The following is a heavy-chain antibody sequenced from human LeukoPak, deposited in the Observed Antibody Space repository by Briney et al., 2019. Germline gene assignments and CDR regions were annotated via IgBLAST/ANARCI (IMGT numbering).Heavy chain of an antibody. J-gene: IGHJ4*02. V-gene: IGHV3-23*01. CDR2: ISGSGGST. D-gene: IGHD3-3*01. Sequence: GGSLRLSCAACGFTFSSYAMSWVRQAPGKGLEWVSAISGSGGSTYYADSVKGRFIISRDNSKNTLYLQMNSLRAEDTAVYYCAKSSDYDFWSGYYDYWGQGTLVTVSS. CDR3: AKSSDYDFWSGYYDY. CDR1: GFTFSSYA.